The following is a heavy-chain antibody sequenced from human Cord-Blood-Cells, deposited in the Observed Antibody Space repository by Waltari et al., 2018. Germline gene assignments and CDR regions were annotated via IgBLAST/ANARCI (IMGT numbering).Heavy chain of an antibody. CDR1: GYTFTSYA. CDR3: ARAVVTIFGVVITHFDY. D-gene: IGHD3-3*01. J-gene: IGHJ4*02. V-gene: IGHV1-3*01. Sequence: QVQLVQSGAEVKKPGASVKVSCKASGYTFTSYAMHWVRQAPGQRLEWMGWINAGNGNTKYSQKFQGRVTITRDTSASTAYMELSNLRSEDTAVYYCARAVVTIFGVVITHFDYWGQGTLVTVSS. CDR2: INAGNGNT.